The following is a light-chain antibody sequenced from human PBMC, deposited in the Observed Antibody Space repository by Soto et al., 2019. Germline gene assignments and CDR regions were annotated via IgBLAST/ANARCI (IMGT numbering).Light chain of an antibody. Sequence: EVVLTQSPATLSVSAGGTVTLSCRASQSVRTNVAWYQQIPGQAPGLLVYGASTRATGVPARFTGSGSGIEFSLTISSLLSEDSAFYYCQQYFNWPLTWTFGPGTKV. V-gene: IGKV3-15*01. J-gene: IGKJ1*01. CDR2: GAS. CDR1: QSVRTN. CDR3: QQYFNWPLTWT.